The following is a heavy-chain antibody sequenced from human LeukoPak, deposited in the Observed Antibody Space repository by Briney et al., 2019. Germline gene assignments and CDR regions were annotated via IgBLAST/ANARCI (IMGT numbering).Heavy chain of an antibody. CDR1: GFTFSSYA. J-gene: IGHJ6*02. V-gene: IGHV3-23*01. D-gene: IGHD3-16*02. Sequence: GGSLRLSCAASGFTFSSYAMSWVRQAPGKGLEWVSAISGSGGSTYYADSVKGRFTISRDISKNTLYLQMNSLRAEDTAVYYCAGGDPGTYSYYYYGMDVWGQGTTVTVSS. CDR2: ISGSGGST. CDR3: AGGDPGTYSYYYYGMDV.